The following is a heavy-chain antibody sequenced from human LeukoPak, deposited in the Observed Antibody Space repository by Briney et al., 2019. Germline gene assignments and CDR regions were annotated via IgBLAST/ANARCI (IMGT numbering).Heavy chain of an antibody. D-gene: IGHD1-26*01. V-gene: IGHV1-18*01. J-gene: IGHJ2*01. CDR1: GYTFTSYG. CDR2: ISAYNGNT. Sequence: ASVKVSCKASGYTFTSYGISWVRQAPGQGLEGMGWISAYNGNTNYAQNLQGRVTMTTDTSTSRDYRELEILRSEDTAVYYCATEERDSGSYPHWYFDLWGRGTLVTVSS. CDR3: ATEERDSGSYPHWYFDL.